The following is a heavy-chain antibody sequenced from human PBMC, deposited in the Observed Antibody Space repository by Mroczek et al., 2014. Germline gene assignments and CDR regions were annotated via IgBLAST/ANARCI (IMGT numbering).Heavy chain of an antibody. CDR2: ISYDGSNK. D-gene: IGHD3-22*01. Sequence: VQLVESGGGVVQPGRSLRLSCAASGFTFSSYGMHWVRQAPGKGLEWVAVISYDGSNKYYADSVKGRFTISRDNSKNTLYLQMNSLRAEDTAVYYCAKAISSSGYWYHYGMDVWGQGTTVTVSS. CDR1: GFTFSSYG. CDR3: AKAISSSGYWYHYGMDV. J-gene: IGHJ6*02. V-gene: IGHV3-30*18.